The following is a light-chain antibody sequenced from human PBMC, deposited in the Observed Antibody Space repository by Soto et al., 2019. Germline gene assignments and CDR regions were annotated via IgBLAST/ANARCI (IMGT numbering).Light chain of an antibody. Sequence: SYELTQPPSVSVSPGQTASITCSGDKLGDKYACWYQQKPRQSPVLVIYQDSKRPSGIPERFSGSNSGNTATLTISGTQAMDEADYYCQAWDSSTVVFGTGTKLTVL. CDR3: QAWDSSTVV. V-gene: IGLV3-1*01. J-gene: IGLJ1*01. CDR2: QDS. CDR1: KLGDKY.